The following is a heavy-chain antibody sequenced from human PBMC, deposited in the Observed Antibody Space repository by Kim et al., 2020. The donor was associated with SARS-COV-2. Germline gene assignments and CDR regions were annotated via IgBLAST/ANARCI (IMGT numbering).Heavy chain of an antibody. CDR1: GGTFSSYA. V-gene: IGHV1-69*13. CDR3: AGTVAGTLTDYY. J-gene: IGHJ4*02. D-gene: IGHD6-19*01. CDR2: IIPIFGTA. Sequence: SVKVSCKASGGTFSSYAISWVRQAPGQGLEWMGGIIPIFGTANYAQKFQGRVTITADESTSTAYMELSSLRSEDPAVYYCAGTVAGTLTDYYWGQGTLVTVSS.